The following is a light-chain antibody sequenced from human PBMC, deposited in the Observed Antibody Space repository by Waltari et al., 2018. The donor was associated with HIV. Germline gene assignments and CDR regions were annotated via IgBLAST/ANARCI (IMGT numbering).Light chain of an antibody. J-gene: IGLJ3*02. V-gene: IGLV6-57*03. CDR3: QSWYNTYRV. CDR1: SGNIARDY. CDR2: EDN. Sequence: NFMLTQPQSVSDSPGKTVTISCTRSSGNIARDYVHWYQHRPGSAPSLVIYEDNQRPSGFPGRFSGSIDTSSHSASLTISGLEPEDEAFYYCQSWYNTYRVFGGGTKLTVL.